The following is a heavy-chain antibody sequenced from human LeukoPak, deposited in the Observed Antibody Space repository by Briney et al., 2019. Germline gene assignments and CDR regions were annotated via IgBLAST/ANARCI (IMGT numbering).Heavy chain of an antibody. CDR1: GFTFTTYW. Sequence: GESLRLSCAASGFTFTTYWMTWVRQAPGKGLEWVSSISSSSNYIYYADSVKGRFTISRDNAKNSLYLQMNSLRAEDTAVYYCARESIAVRQVVNWYFDLWGRGTLVTVSS. CDR3: ARESIAVRQVVNWYFDL. D-gene: IGHD6-6*01. CDR2: ISSSSNYI. J-gene: IGHJ2*01. V-gene: IGHV3-21*01.